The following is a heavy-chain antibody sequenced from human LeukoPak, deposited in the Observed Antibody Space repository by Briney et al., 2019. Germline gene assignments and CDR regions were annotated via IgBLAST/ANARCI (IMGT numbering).Heavy chain of an antibody. CDR2: IRSKANSYAT. Sequence: GGSLKLSCAASGFTFSGSAMHWVRQASGKGLEWVGRIRSKANSYATAYAASVKGRFTISRDDSKNTAYLQMNSLKTEYTAVYYCTRPGIAAAGIRDYWGQGTLVTVSS. V-gene: IGHV3-73*01. J-gene: IGHJ4*02. CDR3: TRPGIAAAGIRDY. CDR1: GFTFSGSA. D-gene: IGHD6-13*01.